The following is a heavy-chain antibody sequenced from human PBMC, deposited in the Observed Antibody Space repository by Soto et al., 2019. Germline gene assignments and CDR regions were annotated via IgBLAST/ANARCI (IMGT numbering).Heavy chain of an antibody. Sequence: PGGSLRLSCITSGFTFTNYAFHWVRQAPGKGLEWVAVISFDGSNIHYADSVKGRFTISRDKSKNTLSLQMNSLRAGDTALYFCVGDGGATAGASAFEYWGQGTLVAVSS. CDR3: VGDGGATAGASAFEY. CDR2: ISFDGSNI. V-gene: IGHV3-30-3*01. J-gene: IGHJ4*01. CDR1: GFTFTNYA. D-gene: IGHD1-26*01.